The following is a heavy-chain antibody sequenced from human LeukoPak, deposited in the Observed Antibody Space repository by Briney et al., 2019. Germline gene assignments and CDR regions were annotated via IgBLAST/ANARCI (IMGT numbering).Heavy chain of an antibody. J-gene: IGHJ5*02. D-gene: IGHD2-2*01. CDR2: IYYSGST. V-gene: IGHV4-59*01. CDR1: GGSISSYY. Sequence: SETLSLTCTVSGGSISSYYWSWIRQPPGKGLEWIGYIYYSGSTSYNPSLKSRVTISVDTSKNQISLKVRAVTAADTAVYYCARTTEDCSSTSCYQYWFDPWGQGTLVTVSS. CDR3: ARTTEDCSSTSCYQYWFDP.